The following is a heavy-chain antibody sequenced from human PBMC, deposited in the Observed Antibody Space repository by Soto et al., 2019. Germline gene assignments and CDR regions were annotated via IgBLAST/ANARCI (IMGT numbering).Heavy chain of an antibody. J-gene: IGHJ6*02. V-gene: IGHV1-18*01. Sequence: QVQLVQSGAEVKKPGASVKVSCKASGYTFTSYGISWVRQAPGQGLEWMGWISAYNGNTNYAQKLQGRVTMTTDTSTSTAYKELRSLSSDDTALYYCARYRASYYYYYGMDVWGQGTTVTVSS. CDR2: ISAYNGNT. D-gene: IGHD2-21*01. CDR3: ARYRASYYYYYGMDV. CDR1: GYTFTSYG.